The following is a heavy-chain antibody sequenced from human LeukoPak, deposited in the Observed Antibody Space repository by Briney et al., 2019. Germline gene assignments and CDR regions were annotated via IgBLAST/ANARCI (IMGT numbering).Heavy chain of an antibody. J-gene: IGHJ4*02. D-gene: IGHD2-15*01. CDR2: ISAYNGNT. CDR1: GYTFTSYG. CDR3: ARDFFHGHCSGLTCFLLDS. Sequence: ASVKVSCKASGYTFTSYGITWVRQAPGQGLEWMGWISAYNGNTNYAQKFQGRLTMTTDTSTNTACMELRSLRPDDTAVYYCARDFFHGHCSGLTCFLLDSWGQGSLVTVSS. V-gene: IGHV1-18*01.